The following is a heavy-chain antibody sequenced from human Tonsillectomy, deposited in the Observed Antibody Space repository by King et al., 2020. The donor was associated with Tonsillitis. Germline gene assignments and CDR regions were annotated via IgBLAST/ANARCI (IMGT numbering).Heavy chain of an antibody. V-gene: IGHV4-39*01. Sequence: QLQESGPGLVKPSETLSLTCTVSGGSISSSSYYWDWIRQPPGKGLEWIGSIFYSGSTYYSPSLKSRVTISVDTSKDQFSLKLTSVTAADTAVYYCARTDRLSYGYYFDYWGQGTLVSVSS. CDR3: ARTDRLSYGYYFDY. J-gene: IGHJ4*02. D-gene: IGHD3-16*01. CDR1: GGSISSSSYY. CDR2: IFYSGST.